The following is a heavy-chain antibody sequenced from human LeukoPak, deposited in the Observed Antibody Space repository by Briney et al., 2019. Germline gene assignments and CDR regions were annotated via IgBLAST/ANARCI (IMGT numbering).Heavy chain of an antibody. Sequence: ASVKVSGKASGYTFTRYGVSWVRQAPGQGLEWVGWVSGYNHNTNYAHKLQGRVTMTTDTSTSTAYMELRSLTSDDTAMYYCARGGGRDSGRENDYWGQGTLVTVSS. CDR1: GYTFTRYG. J-gene: IGHJ4*02. D-gene: IGHD1-26*01. CDR2: VSGYNHNT. V-gene: IGHV1-18*01. CDR3: ARGGGRDSGRENDY.